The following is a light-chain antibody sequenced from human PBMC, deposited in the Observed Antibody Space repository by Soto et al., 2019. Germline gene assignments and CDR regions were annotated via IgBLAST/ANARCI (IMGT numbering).Light chain of an antibody. Sequence: SYELTQPPSVSVAPGKTARITCGGNNSGSKSVHWYQQKPGQAPVLVIYYDSDRPSGIPERFSGSNSGNTAILTISRVEAGDEADYYCQVWDSSSDHPGVVFGGGTKLTVL. CDR3: QVWDSSSDHPGVV. CDR1: NSGSKS. CDR2: YDS. V-gene: IGLV3-21*04. J-gene: IGLJ2*01.